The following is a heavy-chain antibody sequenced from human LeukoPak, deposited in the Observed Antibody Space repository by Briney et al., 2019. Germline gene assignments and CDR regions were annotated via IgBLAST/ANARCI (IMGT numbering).Heavy chain of an antibody. CDR1: GYTFTSYG. CDR2: ISPYNGDT. J-gene: IGHJ5*02. Sequence: ASVKVSRKASGYTFTSYGMSWVSQAPGQGLEWMGWISPYNGDTNYAQNVQGRVTMTTDTSTSTAYMGLRSLRSDDTAVYYCARDLGAYDSRVCRFEPWGERPRVTVSS. CDR3: ARDLGAYDSRVCRFEP. D-gene: IGHD3-22*01. V-gene: IGHV1-18*01.